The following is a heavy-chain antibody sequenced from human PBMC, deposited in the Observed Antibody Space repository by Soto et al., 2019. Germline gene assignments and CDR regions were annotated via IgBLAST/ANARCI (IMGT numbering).Heavy chain of an antibody. CDR2: IGESGTPT. CDR3: ARYIPGVRYYGMDV. CDR1: GFTFSSYA. D-gene: IGHD2-2*01. J-gene: IGHJ6*02. V-gene: IGHV3-23*01. Sequence: WSLRLSCAASGFTFSSYAMKWVRQAPGKGLEWVSLIGESGTPTYYADSVKGRFTISRDNSGNTLFLEMYSLRAEDTAVYYCARYIPGVRYYGMDVWGQGTTVTVSS.